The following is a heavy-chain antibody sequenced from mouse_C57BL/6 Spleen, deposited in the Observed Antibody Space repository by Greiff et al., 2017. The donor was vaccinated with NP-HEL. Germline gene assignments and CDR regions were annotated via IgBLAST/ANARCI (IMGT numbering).Heavy chain of an antibody. J-gene: IGHJ4*01. CDR3: ARDEYDEDAMDY. CDR2: INPSNGGT. V-gene: IGHV1-53*01. Sequence: VQLQQSGTELVKPGASVKLSCKASGYTFTSYWMHWVKQRPGQGLEWIGNINPSNGGTNYNEKFKSKATLTVDKSSSTAYMQLSSLTSEDSAVYYCARDEYDEDAMDYWGQGTSVTVSS. D-gene: IGHD2-4*01. CDR1: GYTFTSYW.